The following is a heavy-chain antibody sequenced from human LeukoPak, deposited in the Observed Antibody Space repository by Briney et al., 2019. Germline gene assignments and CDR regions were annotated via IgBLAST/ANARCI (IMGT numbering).Heavy chain of an antibody. D-gene: IGHD3-10*01. Sequence: GGSLRLSCAASGFTFSSYGMSWVRQAPGKGLEWVSAISGSGGSTYYADSVKGRFTISRDNSKNTLYLQMNSLRAEDTAVYYCAKEVLWFGEFHNWFDPWGQGTLVTVSS. J-gene: IGHJ5*02. CDR1: GFTFSSYG. V-gene: IGHV3-23*01. CDR3: AKEVLWFGEFHNWFDP. CDR2: ISGSGGST.